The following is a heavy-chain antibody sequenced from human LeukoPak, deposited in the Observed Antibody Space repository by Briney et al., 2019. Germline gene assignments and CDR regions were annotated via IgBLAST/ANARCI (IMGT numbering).Heavy chain of an antibody. J-gene: IGHJ4*02. D-gene: IGHD3/OR15-3a*01. V-gene: IGHV3-30*18. CDR1: EFTFSSYA. Sequence: GGSLRLSCAASEFTFSSYAMHWVRQAPGKGLEWVALVSYDGSGKYYADSVKGRFTISRDNSKNTLYLQMNSLRGEDTAVYYCAKAHLLDWLLPFDYWGQGTLVTVSS. CDR3: AKAHLLDWLLPFDY. CDR2: VSYDGSGK.